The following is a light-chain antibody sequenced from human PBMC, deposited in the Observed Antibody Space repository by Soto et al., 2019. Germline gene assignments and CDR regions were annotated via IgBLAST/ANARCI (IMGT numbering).Light chain of an antibody. CDR2: GIS. CDR3: QQYVNSSPRT. Sequence: ESVLTQSPGTLSLSPGERATLSCRASHTISSSYLAWYQQKPGQAPRLLMYGISRRATGIPDRFSGSGSGTHFTLTIARLEPEDCAVYYCQQYVNSSPRTFGQGTKVEMK. CDR1: HTISSSY. V-gene: IGKV3-20*01. J-gene: IGKJ1*01.